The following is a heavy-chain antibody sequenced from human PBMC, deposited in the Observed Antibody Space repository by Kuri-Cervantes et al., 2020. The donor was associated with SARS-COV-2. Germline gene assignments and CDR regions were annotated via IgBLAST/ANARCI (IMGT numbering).Heavy chain of an antibody. D-gene: IGHD5-18*01. Sequence: ASVKVSCRASGYTFTSYYMHWVRQAPGQRLEWMGWINAGNGNTKYSQKFQGRVTITRDTSASTAYMELSSLRSEDTAVYYCARGYSYGSHFYDYWGQGTLVTVSS. CDR2: INAGNGNT. V-gene: IGHV1-3*01. CDR1: GYTFTSYY. J-gene: IGHJ4*02. CDR3: ARGYSYGSHFYDY.